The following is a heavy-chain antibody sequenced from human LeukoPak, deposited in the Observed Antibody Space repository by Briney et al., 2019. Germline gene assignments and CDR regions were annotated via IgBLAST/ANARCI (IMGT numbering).Heavy chain of an antibody. V-gene: IGHV5-51*01. CDR2: IYPGDSDT. J-gene: IGHJ6*02. Sequence: GESLKISCKGSGYSFTSYWIGWVRQMPGKGLEWMGIIYPGDSDTRYSPSFQGQVTISADRSISTAYLQWSSLKASDTAMYYCARSYSSSWGAAYGMDVWGQGTTVTVSS. CDR3: ARSYSSSWGAAYGMDV. D-gene: IGHD6-13*01. CDR1: GYSFTSYW.